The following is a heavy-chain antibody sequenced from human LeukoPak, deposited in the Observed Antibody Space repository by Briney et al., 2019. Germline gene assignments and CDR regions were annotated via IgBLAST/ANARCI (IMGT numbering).Heavy chain of an antibody. D-gene: IGHD3-22*01. CDR2: ISSSSSTI. V-gene: IGHV3-48*01. J-gene: IGHJ4*02. CDR3: ARDRYYYDSSGSVFNY. Sequence: GGSLRLSCAASGFTFSSYSMNWVRQAPGKGLEWVSYISSSSSTIYYADSVKGRFTISRDNAKNSLYLQMNSLRAEDTAVYYCARDRYYYDSSGSVFNYWGQGTLVTASS. CDR1: GFTFSSYS.